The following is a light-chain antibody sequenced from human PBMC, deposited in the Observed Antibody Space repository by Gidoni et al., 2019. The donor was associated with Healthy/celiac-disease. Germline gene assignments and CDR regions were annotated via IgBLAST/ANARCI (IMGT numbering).Light chain of an antibody. CDR3: CSYAGSTRV. V-gene: IGLV2-23*01. J-gene: IGLJ3*02. CDR2: EGS. Sequence: QSALTQPAAVSGSPLLPLTISCTGASSEVGSYNLVSWYQQPPGKAPKLMIYEGSKRPSGVANRFSGSKSGNTASLTISVRQAEDEADYYCCSYAGSTRVFGGGTKLTVL. CDR1: SSEVGSYNL.